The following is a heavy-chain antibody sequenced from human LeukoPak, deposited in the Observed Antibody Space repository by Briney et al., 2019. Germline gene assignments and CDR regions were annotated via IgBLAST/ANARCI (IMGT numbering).Heavy chain of an antibody. V-gene: IGHV3-30*18. CDR1: GFTFSSYG. J-gene: IGHJ3*02. CDR3: AKGDCGGDCWTDAFDI. D-gene: IGHD2-21*02. Sequence: GGSLRLSCAASGFTFSSYGMHWVRQAPGKGLEWVAVISYDGSNRYYADSVKGRFTISRDNSKNTLYLQMNSLRAEDTAVYYCAKGDCGGDCWTDAFDIWGQGTVVTVSS. CDR2: ISYDGSNR.